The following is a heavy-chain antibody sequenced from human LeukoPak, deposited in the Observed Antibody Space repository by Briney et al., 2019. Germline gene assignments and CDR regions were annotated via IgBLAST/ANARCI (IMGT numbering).Heavy chain of an antibody. CDR3: AKDLVGATGY. V-gene: IGHV3-23*01. J-gene: IGHJ4*02. D-gene: IGHD1-26*01. CDR2: ISGSGGST. Sequence: TGGSLRLSCAASGYTFSSYAMSWVRQAPGKGLEWVSAISGSGGSTYYADSVKGRFTISRDNSKNTLYLQMNSLRAEDTAVYYCAKDLVGATGYWGQGTLVTVSS. CDR1: GYTFSSYA.